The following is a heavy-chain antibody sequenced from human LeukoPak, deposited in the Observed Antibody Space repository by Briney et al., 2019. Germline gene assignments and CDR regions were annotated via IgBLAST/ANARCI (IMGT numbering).Heavy chain of an antibody. V-gene: IGHV3-30*02. D-gene: IGHD5-18*01. CDR2: IRNDGNKK. Sequence: PGGSLRLSCAASGFTFGSYSMNWVRQSPGKGLDWVAFIRNDGNKKNYAESVKGRFTISRDNSKNTLYLQMDSLSAEDTAVYYCVKVDTWGQGTLVTVSS. CDR3: VKVDT. J-gene: IGHJ4*02. CDR1: GFTFGSYS.